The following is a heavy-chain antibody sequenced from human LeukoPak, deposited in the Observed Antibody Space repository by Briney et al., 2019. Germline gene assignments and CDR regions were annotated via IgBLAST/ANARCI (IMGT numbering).Heavy chain of an antibody. V-gene: IGHV1-46*01. CDR1: GYTFTSYY. J-gene: IGHJ4*02. CDR2: INPSGGST. Sequence: GASVKVSCKASGYTFTSYYMHWVRQAPGQGLEWMGIINPSGGSTSYAQKFQGRVTMSRDTSTSTVYMELSSLRSEDTAVYYCARDCGGRPGTKVNYFDYWGRGTLVTVSS. CDR3: ARDCGGRPGTKVNYFDY. D-gene: IGHD2-21*01.